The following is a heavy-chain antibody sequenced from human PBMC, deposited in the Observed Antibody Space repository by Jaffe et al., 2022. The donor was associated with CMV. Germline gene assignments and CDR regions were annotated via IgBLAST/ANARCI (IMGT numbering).Heavy chain of an antibody. CDR1: GYTFTDYY. J-gene: IGHJ6*02. V-gene: IGHV1-2*02. CDR2: INPNSGGT. Sequence: QVQLVQSGTEVKKPGASVKVSCKASGYTFTDYYMHWVRQAPGQGLEWMGWINPNSGGTSSAQKFQGRVTMTRDTSISTAYMELSRLRSDDTAVYYCARDLGHQLYYSYGLDVWGQGTTVTVSS. D-gene: IGHD1-1*01. CDR3: ARDLGHQLYYSYGLDV.